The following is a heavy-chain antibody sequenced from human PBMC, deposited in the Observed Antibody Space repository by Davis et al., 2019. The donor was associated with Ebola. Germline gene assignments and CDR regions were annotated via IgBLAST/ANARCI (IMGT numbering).Heavy chain of an antibody. CDR3: AIRSGWYLPS. CDR2: INHSGSN. Sequence: MPPQTLSPTCALYGGSFSGYYSSCIRQPPGKGLEWIGEINHSGSNNYNPSPKRRVTISVDTSKNQFSLKVSSVTAADTAVYYCAIRSGWYLPSWGQGTLVTVSS. V-gene: IGHV4-34*01. CDR1: GGSFSGYY. D-gene: IGHD6-19*01. J-gene: IGHJ4*02.